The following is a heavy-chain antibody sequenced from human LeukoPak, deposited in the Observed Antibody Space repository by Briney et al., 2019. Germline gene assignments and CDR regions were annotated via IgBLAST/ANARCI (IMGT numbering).Heavy chain of an antibody. J-gene: IGHJ6*04. CDR1: GFTFSSYS. D-gene: IGHD3-16*01. V-gene: IGHV3-21*01. CDR2: ISTRSTYI. CDR3: AKSTRAVMAMMDV. Sequence: PGGSLRLSCAASGFTFSSYSMNWVRQAPGKGLEWVSSISTRSTYIYYADSVKGRFTIPRDNAKNSLFLQMNSLRAEDTAVYFCAKSTRAVMAMMDVWGKGTTVTVSS.